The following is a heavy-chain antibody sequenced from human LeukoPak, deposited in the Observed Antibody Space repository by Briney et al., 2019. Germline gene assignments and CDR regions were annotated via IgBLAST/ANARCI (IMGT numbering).Heavy chain of an antibody. CDR3: ARDPRGGAFDI. V-gene: IGHV3-21*01. Sequence: GGSLRLSCAASGFTFSSYSMNWVRQAPGKGLEWVSSISSSSSYIYYADSVKGRFTISRDNAKNSLYLQMNSLRAEDRAVYYCARDPRGGAFDIWGQGTMVTVSS. CDR1: GFTFSSYS. CDR2: ISSSSSYI. D-gene: IGHD3-10*01. J-gene: IGHJ3*02.